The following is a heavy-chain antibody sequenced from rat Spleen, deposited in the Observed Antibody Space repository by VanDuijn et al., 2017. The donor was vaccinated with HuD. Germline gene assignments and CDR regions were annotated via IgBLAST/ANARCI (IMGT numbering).Heavy chain of an antibody. Sequence: EVKLVESGGGLVQPGRSLQLSCAASGFTFDDYGMAWVRQAPKNGLEWVASISWGGTNTYYPDNVKGRVTISRDNAKSALYLQMNNLRSADTAIYYCTKSGYKGNYHVMDAWGQGASVSVSS. D-gene: IGHD1-9*01. J-gene: IGHJ4*01. CDR1: GFTFDDYG. V-gene: IGHV5-36*01. CDR2: ISWGGTNT. CDR3: TKSGYKGNYHVMDA.